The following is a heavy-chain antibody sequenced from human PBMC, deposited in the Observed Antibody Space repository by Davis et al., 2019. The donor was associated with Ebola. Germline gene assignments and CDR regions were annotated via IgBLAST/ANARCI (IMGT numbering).Heavy chain of an antibody. Sequence: ASVKVSCKASGYTFTSYAMHWVRQAPGQRLEWMGWIIAGNGNTKYSQKFQGRVTITRDTSASTAYMELSSLRSEDTAVYYCARAGRDYDFWSGYYASGYYFDYWGQGTLVTVSS. CDR1: GYTFTSYA. D-gene: IGHD3-3*01. V-gene: IGHV1-3*01. J-gene: IGHJ4*02. CDR3: ARAGRDYDFWSGYYASGYYFDY. CDR2: IIAGNGNT.